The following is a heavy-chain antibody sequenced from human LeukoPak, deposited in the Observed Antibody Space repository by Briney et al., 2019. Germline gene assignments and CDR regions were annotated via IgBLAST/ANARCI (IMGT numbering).Heavy chain of an antibody. D-gene: IGHD3-22*01. CDR2: ISSSGSTI. Sequence: GGSLGLSCAASGFTFSSYEMNWVRQAPGKGLEWVSYISSSGSTIYYADSVKGRFTISRDNAKNSLYLQMNSLRAEDTAVYYCARDPPRFYYDSSAFSRDYYYYMDVWGKGTTVTVSS. CDR3: ARDPPRFYYDSSAFSRDYYYYMDV. V-gene: IGHV3-48*03. J-gene: IGHJ6*03. CDR1: GFTFSSYE.